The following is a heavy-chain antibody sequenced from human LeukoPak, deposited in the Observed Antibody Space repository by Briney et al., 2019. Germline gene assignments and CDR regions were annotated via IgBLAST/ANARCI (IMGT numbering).Heavy chain of an antibody. CDR3: ARFSGSSGYYHDY. D-gene: IGHD3-22*01. V-gene: IGHV3-53*04. Sequence: PGGSLRLSCAASGFTFSNAWMSWVRQAPGKGLEWVSVIYSGGSTYYADSVKGRFTISRHNSKNTLYLQMNSLRAEDTAVYYCARFSGSSGYYHDYWGQGTLVTVSS. J-gene: IGHJ4*02. CDR1: GFTFSNAW. CDR2: IYSGGST.